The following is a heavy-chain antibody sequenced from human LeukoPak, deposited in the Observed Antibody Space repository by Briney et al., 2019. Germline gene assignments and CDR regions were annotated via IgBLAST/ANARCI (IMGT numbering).Heavy chain of an antibody. D-gene: IGHD3-9*01. V-gene: IGHV3-30*03. CDR2: ISYDGSTK. J-gene: IGHJ4*02. CDR1: GFILISYD. Sequence: GRSLRLSCAASGFILISYDIHWVRQAPGKGLEWVALISYDGSTKYYADSVKGRFTISRDNSKNTLYLQMNSLRAEDTAVYYCALPFTTGFDYWGQGSPVTVSS. CDR3: ALPFTTGFDY.